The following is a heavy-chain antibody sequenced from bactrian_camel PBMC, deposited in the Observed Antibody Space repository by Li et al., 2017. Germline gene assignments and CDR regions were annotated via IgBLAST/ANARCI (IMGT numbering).Heavy chain of an antibody. J-gene: IGHJ4*01. V-gene: IGHV3S1*01. Sequence: QVQLVESGGGSVQAGESLRLSCAASGYLYSRYCMAWFRQAPGKEREGVARIYAGSGNTYYADSVQGRFTVSLDHAENTVNLQMNSLKPEDTAMYYCAMEYGGPWCAGGDMSPASISTYGHWGQGTQVTVS. CDR2: IYAGSGNT. D-gene: IGHD6*01. CDR3: AMEYGGPWCAGGDMSPASISTYGH. CDR1: GYLYSRYC.